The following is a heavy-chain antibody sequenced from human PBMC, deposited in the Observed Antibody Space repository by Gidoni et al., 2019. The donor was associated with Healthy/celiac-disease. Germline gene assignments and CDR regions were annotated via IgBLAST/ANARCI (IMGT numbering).Heavy chain of an antibody. CDR1: GFTFDDYA. J-gene: IGHJ5*02. Sequence: EVQLVESGGGLVQPGRSLRLSCAASGFTFDDYAMHGVRQAPGKGLGWVSGISWKSDSIDYADSVKGRFTISRDNAKNSLYLQMNSLRAEDTAVYYCTKGPIAVAGSFTGWFDPWGQGTLVTVSS. CDR3: TKGPIAVAGSFTGWFDP. CDR2: ISWKSDSI. D-gene: IGHD6-19*01. V-gene: IGHV3-9*01.